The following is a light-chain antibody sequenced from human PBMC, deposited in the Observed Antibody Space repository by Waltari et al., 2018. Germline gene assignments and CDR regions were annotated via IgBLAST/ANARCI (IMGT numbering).Light chain of an antibody. Sequence: QSVVTQPPSVSGDPGPRVTISCNGTRSNVGGLYRTWYQQFPGTAPKLLIYDNYKRPSGVSDRFSASKSGSSASLTITGLQPGDEADYYCGVWDSSLNSAVFGGGTRLTVL. CDR1: RSNVGGLY. J-gene: IGLJ7*01. V-gene: IGLV1-51*01. CDR2: DNY. CDR3: GVWDSSLNSAV.